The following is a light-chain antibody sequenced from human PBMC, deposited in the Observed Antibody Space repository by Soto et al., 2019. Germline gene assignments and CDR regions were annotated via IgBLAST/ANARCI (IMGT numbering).Light chain of an antibody. CDR3: EQSYNTPWT. V-gene: IGKV1-39*01. J-gene: IGKJ1*01. CDR2: AAS. Sequence: DIQMTQSPSSLSASVGDIVTITCRASQNIINYLNWYQEKPGKAPKLLIYAASSLQSGVTSRFSGSKPGTYFTLTNSSLQREDFATYYCEQSYNTPWTFGQGTKVEIK. CDR1: QNIINY.